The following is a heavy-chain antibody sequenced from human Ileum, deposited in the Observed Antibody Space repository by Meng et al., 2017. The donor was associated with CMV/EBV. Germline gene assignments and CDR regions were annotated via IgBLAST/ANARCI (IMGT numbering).Heavy chain of an antibody. D-gene: IGHD4-17*01. CDR3: ARAQTTVTTREPKYYYYGMDV. CDR1: GFTFSGSA. J-gene: IGHJ6*02. V-gene: IGHV3-73*01. CDR2: IRSKGNNYAT. Sequence: GGSLRLSCTASGFTFSGSALHWVRQAHGEGLEWLGLIRSKGNNYATVYSMSLRGRFTLSRDDSENTAYLQMNSLKTDDTAVYYCARAQTTVTTREPKYYYYGMDVWGQGTTVTVSS.